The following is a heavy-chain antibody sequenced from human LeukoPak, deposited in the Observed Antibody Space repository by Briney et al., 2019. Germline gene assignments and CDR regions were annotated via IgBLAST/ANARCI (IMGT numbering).Heavy chain of an antibody. V-gene: IGHV1-18*01. CDR2: ISAYNGNT. D-gene: IGHD2-2*01. CDR1: GYTFTSYG. CDR3: ARGGIYCSSTSCTYYFDY. Sequence: ASVKVSCKASGYTFTSYGISWVRQAPAQGLEGMGWISAYNGNTNYAQKLQGRVTMTTDTSTSTAYMELRSLRSDDTAVYYCARGGIYCSSTSCTYYFDYWGQGTLVTVSS. J-gene: IGHJ4*02.